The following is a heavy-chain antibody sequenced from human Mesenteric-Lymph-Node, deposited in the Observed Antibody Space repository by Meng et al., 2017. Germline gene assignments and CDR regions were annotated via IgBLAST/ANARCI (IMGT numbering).Heavy chain of an antibody. CDR1: GFTFSTQE. J-gene: IGHJ5*02. Sequence: GGSLRLSCAASGFTFSTQEMSWVRQAPGKGLEWVAYISGSGATISYIDSVKGRFTITRDNAKDSLSLQMNSVGVEDTAIYYCVRGWGSTWGQGTLVTVSS. V-gene: IGHV3-48*03. CDR2: ISGSGATI. CDR3: VRGWGST. D-gene: IGHD3-16*01.